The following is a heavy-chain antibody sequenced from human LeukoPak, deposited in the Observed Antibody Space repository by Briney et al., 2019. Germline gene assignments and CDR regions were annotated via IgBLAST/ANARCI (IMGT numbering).Heavy chain of an antibody. D-gene: IGHD1-1*01. CDR2: FDPEDGET. CDR3: ATGNWNDGRTGVDV. V-gene: IGHV1-24*01. Sequence: ATVKVSCKVSGYTLTELSMHWVRQAPGKGLEWMGGFDPEDGETIYAQKFQGRVTMTEDTSTDTAYMELSSLRSEDTAVYYCATGNWNDGRTGVDVWGKGTTVTVSS. J-gene: IGHJ6*04. CDR1: GYTLTELS.